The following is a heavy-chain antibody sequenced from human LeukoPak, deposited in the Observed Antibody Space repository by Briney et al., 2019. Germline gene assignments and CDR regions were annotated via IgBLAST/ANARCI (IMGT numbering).Heavy chain of an antibody. Sequence: HPGGSLRLSCAASGFTFSRSDMHWVRQTTGKGLEWVSAIGTAGDTAYSGSVKGRFTISRENAKNSLYLQMNSLRAGDTAVYYCARVGNYDAFDIWGQGTMVTVS. V-gene: IGHV3-13*01. CDR2: IGTAGDT. D-gene: IGHD3-10*01. CDR1: GFTFSRSD. CDR3: ARVGNYDAFDI. J-gene: IGHJ3*02.